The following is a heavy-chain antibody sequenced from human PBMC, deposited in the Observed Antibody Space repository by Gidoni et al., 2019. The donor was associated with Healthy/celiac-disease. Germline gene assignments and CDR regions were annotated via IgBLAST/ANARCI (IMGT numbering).Heavy chain of an antibody. V-gene: IGHV4-61*02. Sequence: QVQLQESGPGLVKPSQTLSLTCTVSGGSISSGSYYWSWIRQPAGKGLEWIGRIYTSGSTNYNPSLKSRVTISVYTSKKQFSLKLSSVAAADTVVDYCAGEEYYYDSSGYLYWGQGTLVTVSS. CDR3: AGEEYYYDSSGYLY. D-gene: IGHD3-22*01. J-gene: IGHJ4*02. CDR2: IYTSGST. CDR1: GGSISSGSYY.